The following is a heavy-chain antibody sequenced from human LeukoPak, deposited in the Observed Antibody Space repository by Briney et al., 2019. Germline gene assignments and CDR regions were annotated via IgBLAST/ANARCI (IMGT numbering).Heavy chain of an antibody. Sequence: ASVKVSCKVSGYTLTELSMHWVRQAPGKGLEWMGGFDPEDGETIYAQKFQGRVTMTEDTSTDTAYMELSSLRSEDTAVYYCATAGGLAARPNWFDPWGQGTLVTVSS. D-gene: IGHD6-6*01. CDR1: GYTLTELS. J-gene: IGHJ5*02. CDR3: ATAGGLAARPNWFDP. CDR2: FDPEDGET. V-gene: IGHV1-24*01.